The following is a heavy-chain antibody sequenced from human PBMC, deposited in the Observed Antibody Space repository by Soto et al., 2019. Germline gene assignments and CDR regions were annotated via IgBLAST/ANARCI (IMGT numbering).Heavy chain of an antibody. J-gene: IGHJ4*02. Sequence: EVHLLESGGGLVKPGGSLRLSCAASGFTFSNAWMSWVRQAPGKGLEWVGRIKSNTDGGTTDYAASVKGRFTIGRDDSKNTLYQQMNSLKTEDTAVYYCTTYSRSWKLDYWGQGTLVTVSS. CDR3: TTYSRSWKLDY. CDR1: GFTFSNAW. D-gene: IGHD6-13*01. CDR2: IKSNTDGGTT. V-gene: IGHV3-15*01.